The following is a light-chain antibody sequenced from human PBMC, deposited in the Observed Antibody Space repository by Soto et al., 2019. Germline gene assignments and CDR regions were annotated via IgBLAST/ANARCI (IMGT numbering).Light chain of an antibody. CDR1: SSDVGAYNY. J-gene: IGLJ2*01. CDR2: DVS. V-gene: IGLV2-14*03. CDR3: CSYTSSSTLGV. Sequence: QSVLTQPASVSGSPGQSINISCTGTSSDVGAYNYVSWYQQHAGKAPKLIIYDVSNRPSGVSNRFSGSKSGNTASLTISGLQAEDEADYYCCSYTSSSTLGVFGGRTKVTVL.